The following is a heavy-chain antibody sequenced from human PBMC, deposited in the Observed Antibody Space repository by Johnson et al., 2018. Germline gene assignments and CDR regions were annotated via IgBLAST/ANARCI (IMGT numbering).Heavy chain of an antibody. CDR3: ARDNLYDYDSSAYYFGGYFQH. CDR2: ISYDGSNK. D-gene: IGHD3-22*01. V-gene: IGHV3-30-3*01. J-gene: IGHJ1*01. Sequence: QVQLVESGGGVVQPGRSLRLSCAASGFTFSSYAMHWVRQAPGKGLEWVAVISYDGSNKYYADSVKGRLTIARDNSKNSLYLQMNSLRAEDTAVYYCARDNLYDYDSSAYYFGGYFQHWGQGTLVTVSS. CDR1: GFTFSSYA.